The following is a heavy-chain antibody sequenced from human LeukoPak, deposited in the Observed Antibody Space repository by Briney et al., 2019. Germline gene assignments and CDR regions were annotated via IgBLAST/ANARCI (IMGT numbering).Heavy chain of an antibody. CDR1: GFTFTVYY. J-gene: IGHJ5*02. Sequence: GASVKVSCKASGFTFTVYYMHWVRPAPGQGLEYMGWINPNSGGTNYVQKFQGRVTMTRDTSISTAYMELSRLRSDDTAVYYCGLYSSGLFDPWGQGTLVTVSS. CDR3: GLYSSGLFDP. CDR2: INPNSGGT. D-gene: IGHD6-19*01. V-gene: IGHV1-2*02.